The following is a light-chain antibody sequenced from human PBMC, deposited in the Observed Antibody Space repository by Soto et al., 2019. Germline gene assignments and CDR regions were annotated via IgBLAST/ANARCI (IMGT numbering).Light chain of an antibody. CDR2: EVN. CDR1: SSDVGTYNR. CDR3: SSYTSRSHWV. Sequence: QSALTQPPSVSGSPGQSVTISCTGTSSDVGTYNRVSWYQQPPGTAPKLMIYEVNNRPSGVPDRFSGSKSGNTASLTISGLQAEDEADYYCSSYTSRSHWVFGGGTQLTVL. J-gene: IGLJ3*02. V-gene: IGLV2-18*02.